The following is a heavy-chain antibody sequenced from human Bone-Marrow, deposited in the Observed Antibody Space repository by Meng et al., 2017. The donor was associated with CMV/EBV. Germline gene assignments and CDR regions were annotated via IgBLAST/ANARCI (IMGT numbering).Heavy chain of an antibody. CDR3: AKDSEAMLSGEQQLTH. V-gene: IGHV3-23*03. Sequence: GESLKISCAASGFTFSGYAMSWVRQAPGKGLEWVALIYSGDRSLYYADSVKGRFTISRDNSKNTLYLQMNSLRAEDTAVYYCAKDSEAMLSGEQQLTHWGQGTLVTVSS. D-gene: IGHD6-13*01. CDR2: IYSGDRSL. CDR1: GFTFSGYA. J-gene: IGHJ4*02.